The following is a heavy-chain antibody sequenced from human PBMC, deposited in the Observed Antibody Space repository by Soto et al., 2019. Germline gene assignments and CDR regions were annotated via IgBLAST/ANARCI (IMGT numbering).Heavy chain of an antibody. J-gene: IGHJ4*02. CDR3: TTDRVAYALLTFDY. Sequence: GGSLRLSCAASGFTFSNAWMSWVHQAPGKGLEWVGRIKSKTDGGTTDYAAPVKGRFTISRDDSKNTLYLQMNSLKTEDTAVYYCTTDRVAYALLTFDYWGQGTLVTVSS. D-gene: IGHD2-15*01. CDR2: IKSKTDGGTT. CDR1: GFTFSNAW. V-gene: IGHV3-15*01.